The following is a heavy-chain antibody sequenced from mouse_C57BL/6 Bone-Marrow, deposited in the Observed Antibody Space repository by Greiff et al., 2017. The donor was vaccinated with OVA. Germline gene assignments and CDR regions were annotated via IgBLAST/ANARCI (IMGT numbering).Heavy chain of an antibody. V-gene: IGHV1-81*01. Sequence: QLQQSGAELARPGASVKLSCKASGYTFTSYGISWVKQRTGQGLEWIGEIYPRSGNTYYNEKFKGKATLTADKSSSTAYMELRSLTSEDSAVYFCAREGPITTVVAPYAMDYWGQGTSVTVSS. CDR3: AREGPITTVVAPYAMDY. J-gene: IGHJ4*01. CDR1: GYTFTSYG. D-gene: IGHD1-1*01. CDR2: IYPRSGNT.